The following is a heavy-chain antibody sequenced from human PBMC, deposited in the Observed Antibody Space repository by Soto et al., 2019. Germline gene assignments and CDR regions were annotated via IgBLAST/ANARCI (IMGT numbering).Heavy chain of an antibody. Sequence: ASVKVSCKASGYTFTSYDINWVRQATGQGLEWMGWMNPNSGNTGYAQKFQGRVTMTRNTSISTAYMELSSLRSEDRAVYYCARGREWELPQTDIWGQGTMVTVSS. V-gene: IGHV1-8*01. J-gene: IGHJ3*02. CDR2: MNPNSGNT. CDR3: ARGREWELPQTDI. CDR1: GYTFTSYD. D-gene: IGHD1-26*01.